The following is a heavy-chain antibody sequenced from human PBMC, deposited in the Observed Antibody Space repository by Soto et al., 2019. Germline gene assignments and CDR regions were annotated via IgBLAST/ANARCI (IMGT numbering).Heavy chain of an antibody. J-gene: IGHJ4*02. CDR3: ARENYGDYLFDY. Sequence: GGSMRLSWGAAGFTGSSNYMSWVRKAPGKGLEWVSVIYSGGSTYYADSVKGRFTISRDNSKNTLYLQMNSLRAEDTAVYYCARENYGDYLFDYWGQGTLVTVSS. CDR1: GFTGSSNY. V-gene: IGHV3-66*01. CDR2: IYSGGST. D-gene: IGHD4-17*01.